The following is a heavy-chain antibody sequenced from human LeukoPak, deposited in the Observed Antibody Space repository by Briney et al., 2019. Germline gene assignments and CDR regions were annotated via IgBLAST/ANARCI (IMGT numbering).Heavy chain of an antibody. CDR1: GYTFTSYD. Sequence: ASVKVSCKASGYTFTSYDINWVRQAPGQGLEWMGWMNPNSGNTGYAQKFQGRVTMTRNTSISTAYMELSSLRSEDTAVSYCARAPGIAVAGTYYYYMDVWGKGTTVTVSS. D-gene: IGHD6-19*01. V-gene: IGHV1-8*02. J-gene: IGHJ6*03. CDR2: MNPNSGNT. CDR3: ARAPGIAVAGTYYYYMDV.